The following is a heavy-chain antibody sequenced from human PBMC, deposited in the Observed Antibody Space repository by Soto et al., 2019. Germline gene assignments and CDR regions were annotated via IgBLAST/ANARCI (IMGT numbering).Heavy chain of an antibody. Sequence: GGSLRLSCAVSGFTFSSYVMSWVRQAPGKGLEWVSGISGSGGSTYYADSVKGRFTISRDNSKNTLYLHMNSLRADDTAVYYCAKVGYYDSSGYNWFDPWGQGTLVTVSS. CDR1: GFTFSSYV. CDR3: AKVGYYDSSGYNWFDP. CDR2: ISGSGGST. J-gene: IGHJ5*02. V-gene: IGHV3-23*01. D-gene: IGHD3-22*01.